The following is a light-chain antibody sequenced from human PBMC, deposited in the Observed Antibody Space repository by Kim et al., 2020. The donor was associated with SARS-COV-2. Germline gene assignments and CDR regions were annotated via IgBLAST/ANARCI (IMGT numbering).Light chain of an antibody. CDR2: GAS. CDR3: QHYGTSPFA. V-gene: IGKV3-20*01. CDR1: QTISNNY. J-gene: IGKJ5*01. Sequence: EIVLTQSPGPLSLSPGERVTLSCRASQTISNNYLAWYQQKPGQAPRLLIYGASIRAAGVPDRFSGSGSGTDFTLTISRLEPEDFAVYYCQHYGTSPFAFGQGTRLEIK.